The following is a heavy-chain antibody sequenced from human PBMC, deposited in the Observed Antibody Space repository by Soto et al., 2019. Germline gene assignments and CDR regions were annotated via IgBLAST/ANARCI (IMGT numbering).Heavy chain of an antibody. CDR3: ARAAPPFQH. CDR1: GFILSDHY. CDR2: IRNKANSYTT. D-gene: IGHD6-25*01. J-gene: IGHJ1*01. Sequence: EVQLVESGGGLVQPGGSLRLSCAASGFILSDHYMDWVRQAPGKGLEWVGRIRNKANSYTTEYVASVKGIFTISRDESKNALYLRMSSLRTEDTAVYYGARAAPPFQHWGQGTLVTVSS. V-gene: IGHV3-72*01.